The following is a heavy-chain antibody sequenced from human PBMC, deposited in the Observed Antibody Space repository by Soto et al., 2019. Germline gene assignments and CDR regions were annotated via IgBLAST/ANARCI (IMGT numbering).Heavy chain of an antibody. J-gene: IGHJ6*02. D-gene: IGHD6-25*01. V-gene: IGHV1-69*13. CDR2: IIPIFGTA. Sequence: GASVKVSCKASGGTFSSYAISRVRQAPGQGLEWMGGIIPIFGTANYAQKFQGRVTITADESTSTAYMELSSLRSEDTAVYYCARDDGLGAPSGDYYYYGMDVWGQGTTVTVSS. CDR1: GGTFSSYA. CDR3: ARDDGLGAPSGDYYYYGMDV.